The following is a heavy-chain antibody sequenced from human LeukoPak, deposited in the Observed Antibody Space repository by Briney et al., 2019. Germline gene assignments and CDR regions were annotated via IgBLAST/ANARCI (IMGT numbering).Heavy chain of an antibody. D-gene: IGHD3-3*01. V-gene: IGHV4-38-2*01. CDR1: GYSISSGYY. CDR2: IYHSGST. J-gene: IGHJ4*02. Sequence: TSETLSLTCAVPGYSISSGYYWGWIRQPPGKGLEWIGSIYHSGSTYYNPSLKSRVTISVDTSKNQFSLKLSSVTAAATAVYYCARLHLFGMVIILTFLDYWGEGTLVSVSS. CDR3: ARLHLFGMVIILTFLDY.